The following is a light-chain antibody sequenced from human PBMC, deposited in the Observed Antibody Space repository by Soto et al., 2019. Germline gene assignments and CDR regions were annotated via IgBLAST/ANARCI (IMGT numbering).Light chain of an antibody. CDR1: QSVRSN. CDR2: GAS. J-gene: IGKJ1*01. CDR3: QQYNNWPET. V-gene: IGKV3D-15*01. Sequence: EIVMTQSPATLSVSPGERATLSCRASQSVRSNLAWYQQKPGQAPRLLMYGASSRATGIPVRFSGSGSGTDFTLSISSLQSEDFAVYYCQQYNNWPETFGQGTKVDIK.